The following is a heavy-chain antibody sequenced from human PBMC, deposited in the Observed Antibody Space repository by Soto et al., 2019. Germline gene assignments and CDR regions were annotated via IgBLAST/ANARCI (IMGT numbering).Heavy chain of an antibody. Sequence: EAQLVESGGGLVQPGGSLRLSCGASGITFSRCLMSWVRQAPGKGLEWEASISQDGTDTDYVDSVKGRFAISRDNPKNTMYMKMNSLRADDTAVYYCARDTPSYGDYVQNYWYLDLWGRGTRVTVSS. CDR3: ARDTPSYGDYVQNYWYLDL. CDR1: GITFSRCL. D-gene: IGHD4-17*01. J-gene: IGHJ2*01. CDR2: ISQDGTDT. V-gene: IGHV3-7*01.